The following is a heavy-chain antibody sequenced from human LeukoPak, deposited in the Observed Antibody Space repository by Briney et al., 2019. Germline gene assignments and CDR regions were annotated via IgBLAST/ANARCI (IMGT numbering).Heavy chain of an antibody. V-gene: IGHV1-18*01. CDR2: ISAYNGNT. J-gene: IGHJ5*02. Sequence: ASVKVSCKASGYTFTSYGISWVRQAPGQGLEWMGWISAYNGNTNYAQKLQGRVTMTTDTSTSTAYMELRSLRSDDTAVYYCARGLYYYDSSGYYTAWGQGTLVTVSS. D-gene: IGHD3-22*01. CDR3: ARGLYYYDSSGYYTA. CDR1: GYTFTSYG.